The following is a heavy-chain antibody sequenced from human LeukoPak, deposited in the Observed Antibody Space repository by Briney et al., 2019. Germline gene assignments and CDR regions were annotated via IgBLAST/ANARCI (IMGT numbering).Heavy chain of an antibody. V-gene: IGHV3-74*01. CDR2: ISDDGSYT. CDR1: GFTFRSYA. CDR3: ASFGISWRSSY. Sequence: GGSLRLSCAASGFTFRSYAMSWVRQAPGKGLVWVSRISDDGSYTSNVDSVKGRFTISRDNVNNMLYLHMNSLRAEDTAVYYCASFGISWRSSYWGQGTLVTVSS. J-gene: IGHJ4*02. D-gene: IGHD2-21*01.